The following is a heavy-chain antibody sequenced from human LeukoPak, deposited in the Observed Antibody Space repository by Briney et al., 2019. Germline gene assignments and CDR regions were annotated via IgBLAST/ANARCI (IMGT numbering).Heavy chain of an antibody. CDR2: INSGGTVT. CDR1: GFTFSDFW. D-gene: IGHD2-21*02. Sequence: PGGSLRLSCAASGFTFSDFWMHWVRQAPGKGLVWVSRINSGGTVTNYADSVKGRLTISRDNAKNTLFLQMNSLRAEDTAVYYCARISPIVVVTQDGYYFVYWGQGTLVTVSS. V-gene: IGHV3-74*01. J-gene: IGHJ4*02. CDR3: ARISPIVVVTQDGYYFVY.